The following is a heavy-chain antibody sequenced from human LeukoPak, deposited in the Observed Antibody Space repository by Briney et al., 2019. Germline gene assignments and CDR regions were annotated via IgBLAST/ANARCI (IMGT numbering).Heavy chain of an antibody. CDR2: INEDGSVK. CDR1: GGTFSAYW. CDR3: AKVPRDSDCY. Sequence: GGSLRLSCAVSGGTFSAYWMAWVRQSPGKGLEWVAEINEDGSVKYYVDSMKGRFTISKDNAKNSLYLQMNSLGAEDTAGYYCAKVPRDSDCYWGQGTLVTVSS. D-gene: IGHD2-21*02. V-gene: IGHV3-7*01. J-gene: IGHJ4*02.